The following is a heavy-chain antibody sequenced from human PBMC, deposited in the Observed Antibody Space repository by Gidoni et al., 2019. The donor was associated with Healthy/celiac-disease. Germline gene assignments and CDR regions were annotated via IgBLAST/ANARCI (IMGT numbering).Heavy chain of an antibody. V-gene: IGHV4-39*01. D-gene: IGHD6-6*01. CDR3: AGRIIAARLNDFDY. J-gene: IGHJ4*02. CDR2: IYYSGST. CDR1: SGSISSSSYY. Sequence: QLQLQESGPRLVMPSENLSLTCTVSSGSISSSSYYWCWIRQPPGKGLEWIGNIYYSGSTYYNPSLKSRVTISVDTSKNQFSLKLSSVTAADTAVYYCAGRIIAARLNDFDYWGQGTLVTVSS.